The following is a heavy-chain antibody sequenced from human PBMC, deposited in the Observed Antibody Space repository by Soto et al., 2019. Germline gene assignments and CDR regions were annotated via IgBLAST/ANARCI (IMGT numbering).Heavy chain of an antibody. J-gene: IGHJ6*03. D-gene: IGHD6-6*01. CDR2: ISGSGGST. Sequence: GGSLRLSCAASGFTFSSYAMSWVRQAPGKGLEWVSAISGSGGSTYYADSVKGRSTISRDNSKNTVYLQMNSLRAEDTAVYYCARDSGEQLVRRGFYYYYMDVWGKGTTVTVSS. CDR3: ARDSGEQLVRRGFYYYYMDV. V-gene: IGHV3-23*01. CDR1: GFTFSSYA.